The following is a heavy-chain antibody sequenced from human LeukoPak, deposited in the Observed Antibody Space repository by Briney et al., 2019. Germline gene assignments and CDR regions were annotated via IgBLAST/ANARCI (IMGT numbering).Heavy chain of an antibody. CDR2: ISGGSSFT. J-gene: IGHJ6*04. D-gene: IGHD3-10*02. CDR1: GFSFSSFS. Sequence: PGGSLRLSCAASGFSFSSFSMNWVRQAPGKGLEWVSYISGGSSFTYYADSVKGRFTISRDNAKNSLYLQMNSLRAEDTAVYYCAELGITMIGGVWGKGTTVTISS. CDR3: AELGITMIGGV. V-gene: IGHV3-21*01.